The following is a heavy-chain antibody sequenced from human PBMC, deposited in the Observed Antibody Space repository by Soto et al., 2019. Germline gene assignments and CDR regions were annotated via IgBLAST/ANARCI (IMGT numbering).Heavy chain of an antibody. J-gene: IGHJ4*02. V-gene: IGHV1-18*01. D-gene: IGHD6-19*01. Sequence: QVQLVQSGAEVKKPGASVKVSCKASGYTFTSYGISWVRQAPGQGLEWMGWISAYNGNTNYAQKLQGRVTMTTDTSTSTAYMGRRSLRSDDTAVYYCARAVSVARALGHLRFADWGQGTLVTVSS. CDR1: GYTFTSYG. CDR2: ISAYNGNT. CDR3: ARAVSVARALGHLRFAD.